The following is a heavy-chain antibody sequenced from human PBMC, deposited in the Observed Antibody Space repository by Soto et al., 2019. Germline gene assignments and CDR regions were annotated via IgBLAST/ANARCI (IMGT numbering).Heavy chain of an antibody. J-gene: IGHJ4*02. CDR2: IWYDGSNK. Sequence: PGGSLRLSCAASGFTFSSYGMHWVRQAPGKGLEWVAVIWYDGSNKYYADSVKGRFTISRDNSKNTLYLQMNSLRAEDTAVYYCARVKVYDFWSGHNDYWGQGTLVTVSS. CDR1: GFTFSSYG. V-gene: IGHV3-33*01. CDR3: ARVKVYDFWSGHNDY. D-gene: IGHD3-3*01.